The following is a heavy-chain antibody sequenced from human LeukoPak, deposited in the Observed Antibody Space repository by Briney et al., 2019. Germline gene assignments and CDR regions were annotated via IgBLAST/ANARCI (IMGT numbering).Heavy chain of an antibody. Sequence: HPGGSLRLSCAGSGFTFSSYGMSWVRQAPGKGLEWVSCIRGSGTSTYYADSVKGRFTISRDNSKNTLYLQMNSLRGEDTAVYYCAKVTYGSGTYGAFDYWGQGTLVTVSS. CDR3: AKVTYGSGTYGAFDY. V-gene: IGHV3-23*01. CDR1: GFTFSSYG. J-gene: IGHJ4*02. CDR2: IRGSGTST. D-gene: IGHD3-10*01.